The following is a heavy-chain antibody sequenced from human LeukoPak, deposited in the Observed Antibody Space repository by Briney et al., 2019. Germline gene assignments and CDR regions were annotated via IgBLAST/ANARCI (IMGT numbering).Heavy chain of an antibody. D-gene: IGHD1-26*01. Sequence: PGGSLRLSCAASGFTFSDYPMHWVRQAPGKGLEWVTLITYDAMNNYYADSVKGRFTISRDNSKNTLYLQINSLRPEDTAVYYCARVTLSGSYRMNYYSGMDVWGQGTTVTVSS. CDR2: ITYDAMNN. J-gene: IGHJ6*02. CDR1: GFTFSDYP. V-gene: IGHV3-30*04. CDR3: ARVTLSGSYRMNYYSGMDV.